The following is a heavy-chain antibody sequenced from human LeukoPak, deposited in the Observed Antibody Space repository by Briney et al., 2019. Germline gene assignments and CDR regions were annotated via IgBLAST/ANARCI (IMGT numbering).Heavy chain of an antibody. Sequence: GGSLRLSCAASGFTFSSYGMRWVRQAPGKGQGWVAFIRDDGSNKYYAASGKRRFTTSRNNSKITLCLQMNSLRSEDTAVYYCAKAVMATGQWEGDYWGQGTLVTGSS. CDR3: AKAVMATGQWEGDY. J-gene: IGHJ4*02. D-gene: IGHD5-24*01. CDR2: IRDDGSNK. CDR1: GFTFSSYG. V-gene: IGHV3-30*02.